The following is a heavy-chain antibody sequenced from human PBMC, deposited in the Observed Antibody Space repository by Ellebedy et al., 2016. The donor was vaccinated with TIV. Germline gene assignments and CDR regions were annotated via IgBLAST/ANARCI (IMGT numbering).Heavy chain of an antibody. Sequence: SETLSLXCTVSGYSISSDYYWGWIRQPPGKGLEWIGSMYHSGSTYYNPSLKSRVTISVDTFKNQFSLKLSSVTAADTAVYFCARAPSFGTGAYWIDSWGPGTLVSVSS. J-gene: IGHJ4*02. CDR3: ARAPSFGTGAYWIDS. D-gene: IGHD3-10*01. CDR1: GYSISSDYY. CDR2: MYHSGST. V-gene: IGHV4-38-2*02.